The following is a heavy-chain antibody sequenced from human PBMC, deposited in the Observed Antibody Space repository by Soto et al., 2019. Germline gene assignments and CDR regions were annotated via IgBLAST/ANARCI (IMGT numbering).Heavy chain of an antibody. V-gene: IGHV4-39*01. J-gene: IGHJ5*02. CDR3: ARNLRYAIRNWFDP. CDR2: IYYSGST. CDR1: GGSISSSSYY. Sequence: SETLSLTCTVSGGSISSSSYYWGWIRQPPGKGLEWIGSIYYSGSTYYNPSLKSRVTISVDTSKNQFSLKLSSVTAADTAVYYCARNLRYAIRNWFDPWGQGTLVTVSS. D-gene: IGHD5-12*01.